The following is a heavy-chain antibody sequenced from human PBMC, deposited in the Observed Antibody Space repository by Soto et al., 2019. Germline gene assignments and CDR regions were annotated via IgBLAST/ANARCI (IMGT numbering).Heavy chain of an antibody. D-gene: IGHD4-4*01. CDR3: ARDPSNGYSYYYYYYGMDV. CDR1: GYTFTGYY. J-gene: IGHJ6*02. CDR2: INPNSGGT. Sequence: ASVKVSCKASGYTFTGYYMHWVRQAPGQGLEWMGWINPNSGGTNYAQKFQGRVTMTRDTSISTAYMELSRLRSDDTAVYYCARDPSNGYSYYYYYYGMDVWGQGTTVTVSS. V-gene: IGHV1-2*02.